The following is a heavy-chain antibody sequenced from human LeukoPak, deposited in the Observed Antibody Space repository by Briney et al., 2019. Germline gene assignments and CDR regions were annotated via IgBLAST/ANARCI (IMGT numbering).Heavy chain of an antibody. Sequence: PGGSLRLSCAASGFTFSSYAMTWVRQAPGMGLEWVSTISGGGGSTYYADSVKGRFTISRDNSKNTLYLQMNNLRAEDTAVYYCAKDHRVGQLLLLPWGQGTQVSVSS. CDR2: ISGGGGST. D-gene: IGHD2-15*01. CDR1: GFTFSSYA. J-gene: IGHJ5*02. CDR3: AKDHRVGQLLLLP. V-gene: IGHV3-23*01.